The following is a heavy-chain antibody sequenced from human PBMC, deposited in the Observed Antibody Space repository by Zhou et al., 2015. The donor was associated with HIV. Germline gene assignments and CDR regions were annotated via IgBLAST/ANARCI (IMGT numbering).Heavy chain of an antibody. Sequence: QVQLVQSGAEVKKPGSSVKVSCKASGGTFSSYAISWVRQAPGQGLEWMGGIIPIFGTANYAQKFQGRVTITADESTSTAYMELSSLRSEDTAVYYCARAGKGTDYYDSSGYSANWFDPLGPGNPGSPVSS. V-gene: IGHV1-69*01. J-gene: IGHJ5*02. CDR3: ARAGKGTDYYDSSGYSANWFDP. CDR1: GGTFSSYA. CDR2: IIPIFGTA. D-gene: IGHD3-22*01.